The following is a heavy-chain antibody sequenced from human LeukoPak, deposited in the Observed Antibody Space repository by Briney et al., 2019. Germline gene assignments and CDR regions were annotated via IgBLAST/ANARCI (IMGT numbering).Heavy chain of an antibody. CDR1: GGSISRFY. CDR2: IYYSGSN. CDR3: TRESYFDS. J-gene: IGHJ4*02. Sequence: SVTLSLTCTVSGGSISRFYWGWIRQPPGKGLEWIGHIYYSGSNNYNPSLKSRVTISVDTSKNQFSLRLNSVTAADTAVYYCTRESYFDSWGQGTLVTASS. V-gene: IGHV4-59*01.